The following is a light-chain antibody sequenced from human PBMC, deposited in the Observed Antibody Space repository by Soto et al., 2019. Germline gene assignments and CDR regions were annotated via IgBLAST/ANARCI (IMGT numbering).Light chain of an antibody. CDR2: DAS. Sequence: EIVLTQSPATLSLSPGERATLSCRASQSIGLAIAWYQHKPGQAPRLLIFDASQRATGIPARFRGSGSGTDFTLSISSLEPEDFATYYCQELSSYPSTFGGGTKVDIK. J-gene: IGKJ4*01. CDR1: QSIGLA. V-gene: IGKV3-11*01. CDR3: QELSSYPST.